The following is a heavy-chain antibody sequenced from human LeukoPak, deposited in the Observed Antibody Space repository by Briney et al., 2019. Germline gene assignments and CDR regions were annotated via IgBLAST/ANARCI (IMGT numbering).Heavy chain of an antibody. D-gene: IGHD6-13*01. V-gene: IGHV3-9*01. Sequence: TGRSLRLSCSASGFTFDDYAMHWVRQAPGKGLEWVSGISWNSGNITYGDSVKGRFTISRDNAKNSLYLQMNSLRTEDTALYYSAKGGAAADNYWYFDLWGRGTLVTVSS. CDR2: ISWNSGNI. CDR1: GFTFDDYA. J-gene: IGHJ2*01. CDR3: AKGGAAADNYWYFDL.